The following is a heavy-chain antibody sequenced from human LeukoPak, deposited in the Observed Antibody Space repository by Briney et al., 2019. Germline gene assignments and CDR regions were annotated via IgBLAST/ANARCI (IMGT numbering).Heavy chain of an antibody. D-gene: IGHD3-22*01. CDR2: IYYSGST. V-gene: IGHV4-59*08. CDR1: GGSISSYY. CDR3: ARPNYYDSSGYGVYYFDY. J-gene: IGHJ4*02. Sequence: SETLSLTCTVSGGSISSYYWGWIRQPPGKGLEWIGYIYYSGSTNYNPSLKSRVTISVDTSKNQFSLKLSSVTAADTAVYYCARPNYYDSSGYGVYYFDYWGQGTLVTVSS.